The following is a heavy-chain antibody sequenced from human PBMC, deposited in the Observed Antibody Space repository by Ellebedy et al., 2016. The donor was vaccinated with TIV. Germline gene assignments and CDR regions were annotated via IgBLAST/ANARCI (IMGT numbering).Heavy chain of an antibody. Sequence: SETLSLTCTVSGASISSYYWTWIRQPPGKRLEWIGYIHHTGSSGYNPSLRSRVTISLDTSENQFSLKLRSVTAADTAVYYCTKVADGGLFDYWGQGILVTVSS. J-gene: IGHJ4*02. CDR1: GASISSYY. V-gene: IGHV4-59*01. CDR2: IHHTGSS. CDR3: TKVADGGLFDY.